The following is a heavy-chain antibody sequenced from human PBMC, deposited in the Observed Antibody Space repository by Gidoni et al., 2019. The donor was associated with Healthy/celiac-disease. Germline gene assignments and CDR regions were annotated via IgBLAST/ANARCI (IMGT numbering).Heavy chain of an antibody. CDR1: VGSISSSSYY. CDR2: IYYSGST. V-gene: IGHV4-39*07. D-gene: IGHD1-7*01. J-gene: IGHJ5*02. Sequence: QLQLQESGPGLVKPSATLSLTCTVSVGSISSSSYYWGWSRQPPGKGLEWIGSIYYSGSTYYNPSRKSRVTISVDTSKNQFSLKLSSVTAADTAVYYCARGYNWNYWFDPWGQGTLVTVSS. CDR3: ARGYNWNYWFDP.